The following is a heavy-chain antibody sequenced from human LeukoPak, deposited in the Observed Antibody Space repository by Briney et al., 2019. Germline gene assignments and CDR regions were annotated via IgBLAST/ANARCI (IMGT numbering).Heavy chain of an antibody. J-gene: IGHJ4*02. V-gene: IGHV1-2*02. Sequence: ASVKVSCKASEYTFIGYYMYWVRQAPGQGLEWMGWINPNSGGTNYAQKFQGRVTMTRDTSISTAYMELSRLRSDDTAVYYCARSLPAAIQKFDYWGQGTLVTVSS. CDR1: EYTFIGYY. D-gene: IGHD2-2*01. CDR2: INPNSGGT. CDR3: ARSLPAAIQKFDY.